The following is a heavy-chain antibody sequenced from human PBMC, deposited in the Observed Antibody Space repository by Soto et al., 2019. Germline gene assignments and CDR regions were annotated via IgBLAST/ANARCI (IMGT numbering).Heavy chain of an antibody. Sequence: QVQLVQSGAEVKNPGASVKVSCKTSGYIFTSYGIGWARQAPGQGLEWMGWINTYNGKTNYVQNLQGRVTLTTDTSTSTEYMELRSLRSNDTAIYYCAMVDVYVTPSPQDVWGQGTTVTVSS. CDR2: INTYNGKT. J-gene: IGHJ6*02. V-gene: IGHV1-18*01. D-gene: IGHD3-16*01. CDR1: GYIFTSYG. CDR3: AMVDVYVTPSPQDV.